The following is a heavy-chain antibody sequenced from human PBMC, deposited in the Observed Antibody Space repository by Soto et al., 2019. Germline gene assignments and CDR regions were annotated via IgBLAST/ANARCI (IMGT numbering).Heavy chain of an antibody. CDR2: ISHDGTRK. J-gene: IGHJ6*02. V-gene: IGHV3-30*18. CDR1: GFTFSNYG. Sequence: QVPLVESGGGVVQPGRSLRLSCAASGFTFSNYGVHWVRQSPSRGLEWVAVISHDGTRKHYGDSVQGRFTISRDDFLNTLYLHMDSLRTEDTGVYYCVKDRRTEAYGMEVWGQGTTVTVSS. D-gene: IGHD2-21*01. CDR3: VKDRRTEAYGMEV.